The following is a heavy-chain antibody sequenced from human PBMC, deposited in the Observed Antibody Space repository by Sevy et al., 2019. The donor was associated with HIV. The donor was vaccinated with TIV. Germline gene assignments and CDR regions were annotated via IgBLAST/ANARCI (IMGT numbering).Heavy chain of an antibody. J-gene: IGHJ4*02. CDR3: ARGVDSSSEYYFDY. V-gene: IGHV3-21*01. CDR1: GFTFSSYS. D-gene: IGHD6-6*01. Sequence: GGSLRLSCAASGFTFSSYSMNWVRQAPGKALEWVSSISSSSSYIYYADSVKGRFTISRDNAKNSLYLQMNSLRAEDTAVYYCARGVDSSSEYYFDYWGQGTLVTVSS. CDR2: ISSSSSYI.